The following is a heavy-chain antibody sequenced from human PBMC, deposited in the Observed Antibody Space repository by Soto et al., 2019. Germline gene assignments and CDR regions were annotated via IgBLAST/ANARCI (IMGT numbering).Heavy chain of an antibody. CDR2: ISYDGSNK. D-gene: IGHD6-13*01. V-gene: IGHV3-30*18. CDR3: AKDQYSSSWATSFDY. J-gene: IGHJ4*02. CDR1: GFTFSSYG. Sequence: PGWSLRLSCAASGFTFSSYGMHWVRQAPGKGLEWVAVISYDGSNKYYADSVKGRFTISRDNSKNTLYLQMTSLRAEDTAVYYCAKDQYSSSWATSFDYCVQGTMVSVSS.